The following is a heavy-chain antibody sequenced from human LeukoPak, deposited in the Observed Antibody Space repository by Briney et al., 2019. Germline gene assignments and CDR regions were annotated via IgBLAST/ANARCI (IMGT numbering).Heavy chain of an antibody. Sequence: GRSLRLSCAASGFTFDDYAMHWVRQAPGKGLEWVSGISWNSGSIGYADSVKGRFTIPRDSAKNSLYLQMNSLRAEDTAFYYCAKDRSGSYSNWFDPRGQGTLVTVSS. CDR1: GFTFDDYA. D-gene: IGHD1-26*01. CDR2: ISWNSGSI. J-gene: IGHJ5*02. CDR3: AKDRSGSYSNWFDP. V-gene: IGHV3-9*01.